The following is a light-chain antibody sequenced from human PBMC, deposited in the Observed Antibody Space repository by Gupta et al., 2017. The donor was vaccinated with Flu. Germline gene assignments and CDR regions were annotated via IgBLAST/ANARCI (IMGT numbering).Light chain of an antibody. Sequence: GILSLSVGERATLACRASQSVNTGSVAWYQQMPGQAPRLLIYGASTKATGIPDRFSGSGSGTDFTLTISRLEPEDFAVYYCQQEGSSLITFGQGTRLEIK. J-gene: IGKJ5*01. CDR1: QSVNTGS. CDR2: GAS. CDR3: QQEGSSLIT. V-gene: IGKV3-20*01.